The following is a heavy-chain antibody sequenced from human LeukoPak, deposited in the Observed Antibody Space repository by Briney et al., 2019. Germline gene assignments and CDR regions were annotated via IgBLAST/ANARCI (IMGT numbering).Heavy chain of an antibody. CDR2: INPSGGST. Sequence: ASVKVSCKASGYTLTAYYIYWVRQAPGQGLEWMGIINPSGGSTSYAQKFQGRVTVTRDTSTSTVYMELSSLRSEDTAVYYCARAAAGKADNWFDPWGQGTLVTVSS. V-gene: IGHV1-46*01. J-gene: IGHJ5*02. CDR1: GYTLTAYY. D-gene: IGHD6-13*01. CDR3: ARAAAGKADNWFDP.